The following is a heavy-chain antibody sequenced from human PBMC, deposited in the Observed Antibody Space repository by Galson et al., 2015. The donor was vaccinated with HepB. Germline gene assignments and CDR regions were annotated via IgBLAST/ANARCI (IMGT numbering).Heavy chain of an antibody. D-gene: IGHD3-10*01. CDR3: ARGHGSGSYLPDAFDI. Sequence: SLRLSCAASGFTFDDYAMHWVRQAPGKGLEWVANIKQDGSEKYYVDSVKGRFTISRDNAKNSLYLQMNSLRAEDTAVYYCARGHGSGSYLPDAFDIWGQGTMVTVSS. V-gene: IGHV3-7*01. CDR1: GFTFDDYA. J-gene: IGHJ3*02. CDR2: IKQDGSEK.